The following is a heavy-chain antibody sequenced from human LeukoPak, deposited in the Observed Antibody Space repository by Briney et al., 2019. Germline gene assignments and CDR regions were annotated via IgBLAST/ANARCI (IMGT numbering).Heavy chain of an antibody. J-gene: IGHJ4*02. CDR1: RGSISSSNYC. D-gene: IGHD2-21*02. Sequence: SETLSLTCTVSRGSISSSNYCWGCIRQPPGKGLVWIGSIYYSGSTSYNPSLNSRVTMSGDTSKNQFSLMLSSVTAADTAVYYCARQGGDSQGLLDYWGQGTLVTVSS. V-gene: IGHV4-39*01. CDR2: IYYSGST. CDR3: ARQGGDSQGLLDY.